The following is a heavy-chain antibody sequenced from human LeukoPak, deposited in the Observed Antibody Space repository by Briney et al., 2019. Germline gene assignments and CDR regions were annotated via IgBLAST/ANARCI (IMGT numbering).Heavy chain of an antibody. CDR3: TTDESNSFFY. J-gene: IGHJ4*02. CDR1: GFTFSSYS. CDR2: ITSRADGGTM. D-gene: IGHD2/OR15-2a*01. Sequence: GGSLRLSCAASGFTFSSYSMNWVRQAPGKGLEWVGRITSRADGGTMDYAAPVKGRFTISRDDSKNTLYLQMNSPKTEDTAVYYCTTDESNSFFYWGQGTLVTVSS. V-gene: IGHV3-15*01.